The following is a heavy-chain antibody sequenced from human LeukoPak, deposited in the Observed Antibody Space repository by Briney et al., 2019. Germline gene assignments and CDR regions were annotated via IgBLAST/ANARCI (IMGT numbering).Heavy chain of an antibody. CDR2: ISGSGGST. V-gene: IGHV3-23*01. D-gene: IGHD5-24*01. CDR1: GFTFSSYA. J-gene: IGHJ4*02. CDR3: AKDLGSGWLARTTYYFDY. Sequence: GSLRLSCAASGFTFSSYAMSGVRQAPGEGLEWVSAISGSGGSTYYADSVKGRFTISRDNSKNTLYLQMNRLRAEDTAVYYCAKDLGSGWLARTTYYFDYWGQGTLVTVSS.